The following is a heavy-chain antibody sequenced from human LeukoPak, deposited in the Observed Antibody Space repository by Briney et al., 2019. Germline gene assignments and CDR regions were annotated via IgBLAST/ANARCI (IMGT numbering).Heavy chain of an antibody. CDR3: AKDLDCSSTSCYPDY. CDR1: GFTFSSYA. J-gene: IGHJ4*02. Sequence: GGSLRLSCAASGFTFSSYAMSWVRQAPGKGLEWVSSISPIGGSTYYADSVKGRFTISRDKSKNPLYLQMNSLRAEDTAVYYCAKDLDCSSTSCYPDYWGQGTLVTVSS. D-gene: IGHD2-2*01. CDR2: ISPIGGST. V-gene: IGHV3-23*01.